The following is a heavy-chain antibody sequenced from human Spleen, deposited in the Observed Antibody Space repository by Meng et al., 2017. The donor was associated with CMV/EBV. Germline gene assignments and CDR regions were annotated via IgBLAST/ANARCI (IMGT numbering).Heavy chain of an antibody. D-gene: IGHD2-2*01. CDR3: ARLAPYQLLKGGGWFDP. CDR2: INHSGST. J-gene: IGHJ5*02. Sequence: SETLSLTCAVYGGSFSGFYWNWLRQPPGKGLEWIGEINHSGSTNYNSSLKSRVTISVDTSKNQFSLKLSSVTDADTAVYYCARLAPYQLLKGGGWFDPWGQGTLVTVSS. CDR1: GGSFSGFY. V-gene: IGHV4-34*01.